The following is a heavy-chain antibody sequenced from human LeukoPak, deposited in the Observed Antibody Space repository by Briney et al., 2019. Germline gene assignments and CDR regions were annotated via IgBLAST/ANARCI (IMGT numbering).Heavy chain of an antibody. J-gene: IGHJ6*03. CDR2: IYHSGRT. D-gene: IGHD3-10*01. CDR1: GGSISRSYW. V-gene: IGHV4-4*02. Sequence: SGTLSLTCAVSGGSISRSYWWSWVRQTPGKGLEWIGEIYHSGRTNYNPSLKSRVTISVDKSKNQFSLKLSSVTAADTAVYYCARSGGYYYYYMDVWGKGTTVTVSS. CDR3: ARSGGYYYYYMDV.